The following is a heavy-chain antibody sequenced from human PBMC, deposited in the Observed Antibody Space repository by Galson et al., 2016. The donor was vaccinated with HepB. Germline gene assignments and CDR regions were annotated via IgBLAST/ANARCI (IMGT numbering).Heavy chain of an antibody. D-gene: IGHD3-22*01. CDR3: EGYSDPFDI. CDR1: GFSVSGKY. J-gene: IGHJ3*02. Sequence: SLRLSCAASGFSVSGKYMSWARQAPGKGLEWVSAIXSGDATYYRDSVKGRFTISRDTSKNTLYLQMNNLRAEDTAIYYCEGYSDPFDIWGQGTMVTVSS. CDR2: IXSGDAT. V-gene: IGHV3-53*01.